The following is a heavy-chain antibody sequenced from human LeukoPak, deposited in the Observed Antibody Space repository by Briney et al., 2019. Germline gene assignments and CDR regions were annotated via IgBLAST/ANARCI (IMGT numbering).Heavy chain of an antibody. J-gene: IGHJ4*02. V-gene: IGHV1-2*02. CDR1: GYTFTAYY. CDR2: IDPKRGGT. Sequence: ASVKVSCKASGYTFTAYYMHWVRQAPGQGLEWMGWIDPKRGGTIYAQNFQGRVTMTRDTSISTVYMELSRLTSDDTAVYYRARGPTCGTDYWGQGTLVTVSS. D-gene: IGHD1-1*01. CDR3: ARGPTCGTDY.